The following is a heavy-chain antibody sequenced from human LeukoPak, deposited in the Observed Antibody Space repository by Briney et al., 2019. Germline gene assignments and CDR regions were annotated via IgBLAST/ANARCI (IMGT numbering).Heavy chain of an antibody. CDR2: INHSGST. CDR3: ASSNWNYGGDY. D-gene: IGHD1-7*01. Sequence: KPSETLSLTCAVYGGSFSGYYWSWIRQPPGKGLEWIGEINHSGSTNYNPSLKSRVTISVDTSKNQFSPKLSSVTAADTAVYYCASSNWNYGGDYWGQGTLVTVSS. V-gene: IGHV4-34*01. CDR1: GGSFSGYY. J-gene: IGHJ4*02.